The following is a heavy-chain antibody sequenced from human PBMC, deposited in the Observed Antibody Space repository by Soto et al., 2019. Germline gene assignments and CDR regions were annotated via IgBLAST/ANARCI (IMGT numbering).Heavy chain of an antibody. CDR2: IYYTGNN. V-gene: IGHV4-30-4*02. Sequence: SETLSLTCTVSGDSISSPHYYWTWIRQPPGKGLEWVGYIYYTGNNFYNPALKSRVAMSVDPSTNQFSLKLASVTEADTAVYFCVREPKQNYDSSPWNGGFDSWGPGTLVTVSS. J-gene: IGHJ4*02. CDR3: VREPKQNYDSSPWNGGFDS. CDR1: GDSISSPHYY. D-gene: IGHD3-22*01.